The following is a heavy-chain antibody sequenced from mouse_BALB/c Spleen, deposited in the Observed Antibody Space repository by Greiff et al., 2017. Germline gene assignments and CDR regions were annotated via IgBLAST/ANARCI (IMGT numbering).Heavy chain of an antibody. D-gene: IGHD1-1*01. J-gene: IGHJ2*01. CDR1: GFTFSSYA. V-gene: IGHV5-9-3*01. CDR2: ISSGGSYT. Sequence: EVKVVESGGGLVKPGGSLKLSCAASGFTFSSYAMSCVRQTPEKRLEWVATISSGGSYTYYPDSVKGLFTISRDNAKNTLYLQMSSLRSEDTAMYYCARRGDYGSSYGYFDYWGQGTTLTVSS. CDR3: ARRGDYGSSYGYFDY.